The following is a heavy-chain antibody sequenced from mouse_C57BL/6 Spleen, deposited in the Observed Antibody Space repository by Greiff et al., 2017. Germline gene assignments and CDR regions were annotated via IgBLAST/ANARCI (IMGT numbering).Heavy chain of an antibody. CDR3: TRSRANGSLCDS. D-gene: IGHD3-1*01. Sequence: QVQLQQSEAKLVRPGASVTLSCMASCYTFPDYEMHWVPPTPVHGLEWLGTIDPEPGGTAYNQQFKGEGILTADKSSRPAYMELHVRTSEDSAVHDWTRSRANGSLCDSRGPGTTLTGPS. J-gene: IGHJ2*01. CDR2: IDPEPGGT. V-gene: IGHV1-15*01. CDR1: CYTFPDYE.